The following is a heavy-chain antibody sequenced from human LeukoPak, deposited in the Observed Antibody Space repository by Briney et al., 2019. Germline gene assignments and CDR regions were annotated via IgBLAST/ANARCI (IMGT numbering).Heavy chain of an antibody. V-gene: IGHV3-64*01. J-gene: IGHJ4*02. CDR1: GFTFSSYA. CDR2: ISSNGGST. Sequence: GGSLRLSCAASGFTFSSYAMHWVRQAPGKGLEYVSAISSNGGSTYYANSVKGRFTISRDNSKNTLYLQMGSLRAEDMAVYYCARLAHSSGWYDYFDYWGQGTLVTVSS. CDR3: ARLAHSSGWYDYFDY. D-gene: IGHD6-19*01.